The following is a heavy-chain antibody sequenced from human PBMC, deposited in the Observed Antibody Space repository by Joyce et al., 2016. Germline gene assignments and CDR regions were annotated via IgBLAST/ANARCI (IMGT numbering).Heavy chain of an antibody. CDR3: ARGLAGFPWDAFDI. CDR1: GYRFTDYW. V-gene: IGHV5-51*01. J-gene: IGHJ3*02. CDR2: IYPYDSET. D-gene: IGHD2-21*01. Sequence: EVQLVQSGAEVKKPGESLKISCTGSGYRFTDYWIGWVRQVPGKGLECMGIIYPYDSETRYSPSFQGQVTIAAHKSINTAYVQWSSLKASDTAVYYCARGLAGFPWDAFDIWGQGTKVTVSS.